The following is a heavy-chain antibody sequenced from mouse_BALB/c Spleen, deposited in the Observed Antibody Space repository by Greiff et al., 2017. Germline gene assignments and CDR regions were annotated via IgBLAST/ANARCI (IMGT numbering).Heavy chain of an antibody. Sequence: VQLQQSGAELVKPGASVKLSCKASGYTFTSYYMYWVKQRPGQGLEWIGGINPSNGGTNFNEKFKSKATLTVDKSSSTAYMQLSSLTSEDSAVYYCTRWDYRYDVFAYWGQGTLVTVSA. V-gene: IGHV1S81*02. J-gene: IGHJ3*01. D-gene: IGHD2-14*01. CDR3: TRWDYRYDVFAY. CDR2: INPSNGGT. CDR1: GYTFTSYY.